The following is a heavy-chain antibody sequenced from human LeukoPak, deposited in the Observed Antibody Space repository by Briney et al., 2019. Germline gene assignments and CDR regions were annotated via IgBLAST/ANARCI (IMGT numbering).Heavy chain of an antibody. V-gene: IGHV4-34*01. D-gene: IGHD3-22*01. J-gene: IGHJ4*02. CDR3: ARALPESGYQKANFDY. CDR2: INHSGST. Sequence: PSETLSLTCAVYGGSFSGYYWSWIRQPPGKGLEWIGEINHSGSTNYNPSLKSRVTISVDTSKSQFSLKLSSVTAADTAVYYCARALPESGYQKANFDYWGQGTLVTVSS. CDR1: GGSFSGYY.